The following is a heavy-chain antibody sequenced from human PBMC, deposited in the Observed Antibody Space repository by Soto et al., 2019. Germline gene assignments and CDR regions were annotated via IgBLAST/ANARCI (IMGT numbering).Heavy chain of an antibody. V-gene: IGHV1-18*01. Sequence: GASVKVSCKASGYTFPSYGISWVRQAPGQGLEWMGWISGYNGNTNYAQKFQGRVTMTTDTSTSTAYMELRSLRSDDTAVYHCAGDTAKYSSGWPGWFDPWGQGTLVTVSS. J-gene: IGHJ5*02. CDR2: ISGYNGNT. CDR3: AGDTAKYSSGWPGWFDP. CDR1: GYTFPSYG. D-gene: IGHD6-25*01.